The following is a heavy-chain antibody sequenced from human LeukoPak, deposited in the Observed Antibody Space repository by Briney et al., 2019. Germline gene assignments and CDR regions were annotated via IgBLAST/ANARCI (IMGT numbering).Heavy chain of an antibody. Sequence: GASVKVSCKASGYTFTGYYMHWVRQAPGQGLEWMGWINPNSGGTNYAQKFQGRVTMTRDTSIGTAYMELSRLRSDDTAVYYCARVKGYWNYGARVQPDFDYWGQGTLVTVSS. D-gene: IGHD1-7*01. CDR3: ARVKGYWNYGARVQPDFDY. J-gene: IGHJ4*02. CDR1: GYTFTGYY. CDR2: INPNSGGT. V-gene: IGHV1-2*02.